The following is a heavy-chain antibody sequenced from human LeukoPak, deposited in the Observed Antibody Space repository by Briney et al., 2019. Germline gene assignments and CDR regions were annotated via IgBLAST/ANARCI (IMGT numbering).Heavy chain of an antibody. CDR2: ISAYNGNT. J-gene: IGHJ5*02. CDR1: GYTFTSYG. Sequence: ASVKVSCKASGYTFTSYGISWVRQTPGQGLEWMGWISAYNGNTNYAQKLQGRVTMITDTSTSTAYMEMRSLRSDDAAVYYCAGVLGPGKITAGRWFDPWGQGTLVTVSS. V-gene: IGHV1-18*01. CDR3: AGVLGPGKITAGRWFDP. D-gene: IGHD3-10*01.